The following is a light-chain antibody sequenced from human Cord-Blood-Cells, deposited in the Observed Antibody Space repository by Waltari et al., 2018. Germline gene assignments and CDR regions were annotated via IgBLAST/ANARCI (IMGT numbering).Light chain of an antibody. J-gene: IGLJ1*01. CDR3: AAWDDSLNGYV. Sequence: QSVLTQPPSASGTPGQRVTFSCSGSSSNIGSNTVNWYQQLPGTAPKRLIYSNNQRPSGVPDRFSGSKSGTSASLAISGLQSEDEADYYCAAWDDSLNGYVFGTGTKVTVL. CDR1: SSNIGSNT. V-gene: IGLV1-44*01. CDR2: SNN.